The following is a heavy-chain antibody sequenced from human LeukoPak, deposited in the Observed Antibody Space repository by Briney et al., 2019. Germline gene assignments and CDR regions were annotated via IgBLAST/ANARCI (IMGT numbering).Heavy chain of an antibody. J-gene: IGHJ4*02. Sequence: TEGTTYYADSVKGRFIISRDNSKNTVYLQMNSLRIEDTAVYYCASEGDWGQGTLVTVSS. CDR3: ASEGD. V-gene: IGHV3-66*02. D-gene: IGHD3-16*01. CDR2: TEGTT.